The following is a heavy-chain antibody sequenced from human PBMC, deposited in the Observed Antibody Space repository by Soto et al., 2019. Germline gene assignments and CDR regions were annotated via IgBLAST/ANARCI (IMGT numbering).Heavy chain of an antibody. J-gene: IGHJ4*02. V-gene: IGHV3-30*18. CDR2: ISYDGSNK. CDR3: AKLGPYDSSGYYRDN. CDR1: GFTFSSYG. D-gene: IGHD3-22*01. Sequence: GGSLRLSCAASGFTFSSYGMHWVRQAPGKGLEWVAVISYDGSNKYYADSVKGRFTISRDNSKNTLYLQMNSLRAEDTAVYYCAKLGPYDSSGYYRDNWGQGTQVTVSS.